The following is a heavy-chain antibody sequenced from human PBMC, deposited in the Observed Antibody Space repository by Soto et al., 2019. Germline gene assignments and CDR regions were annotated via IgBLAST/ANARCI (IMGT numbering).Heavy chain of an antibody. CDR2: ISSTTNYI. V-gene: IGHV3-21*06. CDR1: GFTFTRYS. J-gene: IGHJ4*02. Sequence: LRLSCAASGFTFTRYSMNWVRQAPGKGLEWVSSISSTTNYIYYGDSMKGRFTISRDNAKNSLYLEMNSLRAEDTAVYYCARESENPTSNFASWGQRTPVTFSS. CDR3: ARESENPTSNFAS.